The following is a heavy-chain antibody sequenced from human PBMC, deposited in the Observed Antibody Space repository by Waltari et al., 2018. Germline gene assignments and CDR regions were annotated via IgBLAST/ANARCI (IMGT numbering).Heavy chain of an antibody. CDR3: ATDSSGADGAFXI. J-gene: IGHJ3*02. Sequence: VQLVQSGAEVKTPGASVKVSCKASGYTFTSYEINWGRQATGQGLEWMGWMNPNSGNTGYAQXXQGRVTITRNXSISTAYMELSSLRSEDTAVYYCATDSSGADGAFXIWGQXTXVTVSS. CDR1: GYTFTSYE. V-gene: IGHV1-8*03. CDR2: MNPNSGNT. D-gene: IGHD3-22*01.